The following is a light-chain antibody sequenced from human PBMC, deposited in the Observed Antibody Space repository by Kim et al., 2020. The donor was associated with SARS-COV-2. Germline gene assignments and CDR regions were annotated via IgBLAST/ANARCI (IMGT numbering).Light chain of an antibody. CDR2: AAS. CDR3: QQSYGIPRT. CDR1: QDIRTF. Sequence: ASLGDRVTITCRASQDIRTFLNWYQQKPGKAPRLLIYAASSLESGVPSRFRGSASGLDFSLTINSLQPEDSATYYCQQSYGIPRTFGQGTKVDIK. V-gene: IGKV1-39*01. J-gene: IGKJ1*01.